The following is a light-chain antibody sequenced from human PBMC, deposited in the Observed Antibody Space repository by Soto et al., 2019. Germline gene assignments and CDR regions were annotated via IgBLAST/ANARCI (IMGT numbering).Light chain of an antibody. V-gene: IGKV3-11*01. CDR3: QQRSDSPPT. Sequence: ETVLTQSPATLSLSPGERASLSCRASRSVSSYLAWYQQKPGQAPRLLIYDASNRASGIPARFSGSGSGTDLTLTISSLEPEDFAVYYCQQRSDSPPTFGGGTKV. J-gene: IGKJ4*01. CDR1: RSVSSY. CDR2: DAS.